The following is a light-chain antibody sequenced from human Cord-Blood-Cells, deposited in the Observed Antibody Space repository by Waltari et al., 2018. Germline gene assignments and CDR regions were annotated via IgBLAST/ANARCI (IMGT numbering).Light chain of an antibody. J-gene: IGKJ1*01. Sequence: DIVMTQSPDSLAVSLGERATINCKSSQSVLYSSNNKNYLAWYQQKPGQPPKLLIYWASTRESGVPDRFSGSGSGTDFTLTISNLQAEDVAVYYCQQYYSTPWTLGQGTKVEIK. CDR2: WAS. CDR3: QQYYSTPWT. CDR1: QSVLYSSNNKNY. V-gene: IGKV4-1*01.